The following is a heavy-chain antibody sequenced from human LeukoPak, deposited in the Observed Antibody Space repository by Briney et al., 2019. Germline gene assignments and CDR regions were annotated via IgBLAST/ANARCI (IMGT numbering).Heavy chain of an antibody. CDR2: ISGSGGST. CDR1: GFTFSSYA. J-gene: IGHJ4*02. Sequence: GGSLRLSCAASGFTFSSYAMSWVRQAPGKGLEWVSAISGSGGSTYYADSVKGQFTISRDNSKNTLYLQMNSLRAEDTAVYYCAKDKDSNFLLWDYWGQGTLVTVSS. D-gene: IGHD3-22*01. CDR3: AKDKDSNFLLWDY. V-gene: IGHV3-23*01.